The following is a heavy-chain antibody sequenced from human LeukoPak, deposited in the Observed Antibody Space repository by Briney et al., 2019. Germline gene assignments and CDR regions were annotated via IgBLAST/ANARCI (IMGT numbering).Heavy chain of an antibody. V-gene: IGHV4-59*08. J-gene: IGHJ6*02. Sequence: SETLSLTCTVSGGSISSYYWSRIRQPPGRGLEWIGYIYNSGSTNYNPSPNSRVTISVDTSKNQFSLKLSSVTAADTAVYYCARQMYLGGMDVWGQGATVTVSS. CDR3: ARQMYLGGMDV. CDR2: IYNSGST. CDR1: GGSISSYY. D-gene: IGHD2-8*01.